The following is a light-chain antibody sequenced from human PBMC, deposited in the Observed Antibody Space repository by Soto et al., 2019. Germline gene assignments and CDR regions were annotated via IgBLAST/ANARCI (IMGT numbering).Light chain of an antibody. J-gene: IGLJ2*01. CDR3: QAWDSSTVV. Sequence: SYELTQPPSVSVSPGQTASITCSGAKLGDKYACWYQQKPGQSPVLVIYQDSKRPSGIPERFSGSNSGNTATLTISGTQGMDEADYYCQAWDSSTVVFGGGTKLTVL. CDR1: KLGDKY. V-gene: IGLV3-1*01. CDR2: QDS.